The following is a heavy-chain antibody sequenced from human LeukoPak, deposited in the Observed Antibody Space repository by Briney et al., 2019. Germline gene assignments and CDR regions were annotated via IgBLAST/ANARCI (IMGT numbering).Heavy chain of an antibody. CDR2: INYSGST. Sequence: TETLSLTCTVSGGSISSSSNYWGWVRQPPGKGLEWIGLINYSGSTYYNSSLKSRVTISVDTSKIQFSLNLRAVTAADTAVYYCARRADSGWHFDYWGQGTLVTVSS. J-gene: IGHJ4*02. V-gene: IGHV4-39*01. CDR1: GGSISSSSNY. D-gene: IGHD6-19*01. CDR3: ARRADSGWHFDY.